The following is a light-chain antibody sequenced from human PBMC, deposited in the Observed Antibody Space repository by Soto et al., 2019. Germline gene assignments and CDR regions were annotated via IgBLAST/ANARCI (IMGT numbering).Light chain of an antibody. V-gene: IGKV1-39*01. J-gene: IGKJ4*01. CDR1: QRIGDN. CDR3: QQSFNAHPT. Sequence: DIQMTQSPSSLSASVGDRVTITCRASQRIGDNLNWYQQKPGTAPKLLIYAASSLHSGVPSRFSGSGSETDFTLTISNLQPEDFVSYFCQQSFNAHPTFGGGTKVESK. CDR2: AAS.